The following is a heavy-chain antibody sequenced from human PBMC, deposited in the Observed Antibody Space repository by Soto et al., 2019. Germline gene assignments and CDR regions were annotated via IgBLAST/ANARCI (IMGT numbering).Heavy chain of an antibody. CDR1: GGSISSYY. CDR2: IYYSGST. CDR3: ARERKYYYGSGSSYSGYYGMDV. J-gene: IGHJ6*02. V-gene: IGHV4-59*01. Sequence: SETLSLTCTVSGGSISSYYWSWIRQPPGKGLEWIGYIYYSGSTNYNPSLKSRVTISVDTSKNQFSLKLSSVTAADTAVYYCARERKYYYGSGSSYSGYYGMDVWGQGTTVTVSS. D-gene: IGHD3-10*01.